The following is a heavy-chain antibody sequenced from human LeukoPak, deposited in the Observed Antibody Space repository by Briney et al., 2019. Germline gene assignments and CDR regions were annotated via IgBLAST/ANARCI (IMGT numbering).Heavy chain of an antibody. CDR1: GFAFRSYA. Sequence: GGSLRLSCSASGFAFRSYAMNWVRQAPGKGLEWVSAISGRGDSTYYADSVKGRFIISRDNSKNSLYLQLNSLRAEDTAVYYCAEDLDYGDSVWWSWFDPWGQGTLVTVSS. D-gene: IGHD4-17*01. CDR3: AEDLDYGDSVWWSWFDP. V-gene: IGHV3-23*01. J-gene: IGHJ5*02. CDR2: ISGRGDST.